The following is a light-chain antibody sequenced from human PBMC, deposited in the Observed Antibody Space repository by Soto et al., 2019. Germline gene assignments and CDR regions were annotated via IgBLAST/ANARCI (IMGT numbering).Light chain of an antibody. CDR3: QQYNTYSGT. CDR1: QSITNW. Sequence: DIQMTQSPSTLSASVGDRVTITCRASQSITNWLAWYQQKPGKAPKLLIYDASSLESGVPSRFSGSASGTEFTLTISSLQPDDFATYYCQQYNTYSGTFGQGTRWIS. CDR2: DAS. V-gene: IGKV1-5*01. J-gene: IGKJ1*01.